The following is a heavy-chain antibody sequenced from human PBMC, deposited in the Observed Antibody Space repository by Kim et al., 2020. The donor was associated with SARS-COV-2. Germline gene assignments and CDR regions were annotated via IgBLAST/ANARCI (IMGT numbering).Heavy chain of an antibody. Sequence: SNPSLKSRVTISVDTSKNQFSLKLSSVTAADTAVYYCARESYSSGCFDTWGQGTLVIVSS. V-gene: IGHV4-59*01. D-gene: IGHD6-19*01. CDR3: ARESYSSGCFDT. J-gene: IGHJ5*02.